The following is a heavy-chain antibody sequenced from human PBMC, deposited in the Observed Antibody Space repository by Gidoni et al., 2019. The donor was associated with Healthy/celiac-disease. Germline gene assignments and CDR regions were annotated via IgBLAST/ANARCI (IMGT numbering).Heavy chain of an antibody. CDR1: GFPFSSYA. D-gene: IGHD5-18*01. CDR2: ISYDGSNK. CDR3: ARDYSEAYYGMDV. J-gene: IGHJ6*02. Sequence: QVQLVESGGGVVQPGRSLRPSCAASGFPFSSYAMHWVRQAPGKGLEWVAVISYDGSNKYYADSVKGRFTISRDNSKNTLYLQMNSLRAEDTAVYYCARDYSEAYYGMDVWGQGTTVTVSS. V-gene: IGHV3-30-3*01.